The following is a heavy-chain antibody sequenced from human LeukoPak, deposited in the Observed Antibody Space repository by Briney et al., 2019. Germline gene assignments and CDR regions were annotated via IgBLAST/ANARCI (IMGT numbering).Heavy chain of an antibody. V-gene: IGHV3-7*01. Sequence: GGSLRLSCEGSGFSFSSYWMTWVRQSPGKGPELVANIKQDESERYTVDSVKGRFTISRDNAKNSVHLHMNSLRAEDTALYYCARLSAYYYGSFFYYYMDVWGKGTTVTVSS. CDR1: GFSFSSYW. J-gene: IGHJ6*03. CDR2: IKQDESER. CDR3: ARLSAYYYGSFFYYYMDV. D-gene: IGHD3-10*01.